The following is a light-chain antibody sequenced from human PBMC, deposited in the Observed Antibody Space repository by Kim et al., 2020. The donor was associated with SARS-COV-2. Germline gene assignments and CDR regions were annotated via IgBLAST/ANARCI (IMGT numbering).Light chain of an antibody. Sequence: SVEGRATRSSRARQSSTRWVVWYQQKPGKARKLLIDDASSVKRVVLTSCSGRGSGTEFTLTSSSLHPDYVASYYCHQYNCYSHTFGQGTKLEI. J-gene: IGKJ2*01. CDR3: HQYNCYSHT. V-gene: IGKV1-5*01. CDR1: QSSTRW. CDR2: DAS.